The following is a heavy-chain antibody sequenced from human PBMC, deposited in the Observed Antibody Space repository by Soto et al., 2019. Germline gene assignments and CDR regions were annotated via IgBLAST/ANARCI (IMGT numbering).Heavy chain of an antibody. Sequence: EVQLSESGGGLVQPGGSLRLSCAASGFTFSSYAMSWVRQAPGKGLEWVSVISGSGGRTYYADSVKGRFTISRDNSMIALYLQMNSLRAEYTAVYYCARRSSGWYFDYWGQGTLVTVSS. J-gene: IGHJ4*02. CDR2: ISGSGGRT. D-gene: IGHD6-19*01. CDR3: ARRSSGWYFDY. CDR1: GFTFSSYA. V-gene: IGHV3-23*01.